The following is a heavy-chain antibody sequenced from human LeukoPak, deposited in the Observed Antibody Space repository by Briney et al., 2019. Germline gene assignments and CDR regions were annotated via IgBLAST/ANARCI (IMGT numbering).Heavy chain of an antibody. Sequence: SETLSLTCTVSGGSISRYYWSWIRQPPGKGLEWIGYIYYSGSTNYNPSLKSRVTISVDTSKNQFSLKLSSVTAADTAVYYCARTPWKGVVIVPNWFDPWGQGTLVTVSS. D-gene: IGHD3-3*01. J-gene: IGHJ5*02. CDR1: GGSISRYY. CDR2: IYYSGST. V-gene: IGHV4-59*01. CDR3: ARTPWKGVVIVPNWFDP.